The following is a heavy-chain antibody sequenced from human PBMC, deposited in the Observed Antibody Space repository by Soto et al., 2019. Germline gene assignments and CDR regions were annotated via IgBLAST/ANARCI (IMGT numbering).Heavy chain of an antibody. CDR3: ARVSRRNTFDV. Sequence: PGGSLRLSCAASVFTFNSYWMTWVRQAPGKGLEWVANINTDGSQKHSVDSVKGRFTFSRDNAKNSLYLQMNSLRVEDTAVYYCARVSRRNTFDVWGQGTMVTVSS. CDR2: INTDGSQK. CDR1: VFTFNSYW. V-gene: IGHV3-7*01. J-gene: IGHJ3*01.